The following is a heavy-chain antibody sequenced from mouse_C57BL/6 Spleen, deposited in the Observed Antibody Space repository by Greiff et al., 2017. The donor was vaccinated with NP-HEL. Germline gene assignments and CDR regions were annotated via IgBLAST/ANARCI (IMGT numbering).Heavy chain of an antibody. Sequence: DVHLVESGGGLVKPGGFLKLSCAASGFTFSDYGMHWVRQAPEKGLEWVAYISSGSSTIYYADTVKGRFTISRDNAKNTLFLQMTSLRSEDTAMYYCARNWSFDYWGQGTTLTVSS. CDR2: ISSGSSTI. D-gene: IGHD4-1*01. J-gene: IGHJ2*01. CDR3: ARNWSFDY. V-gene: IGHV5-17*01. CDR1: GFTFSDYG.